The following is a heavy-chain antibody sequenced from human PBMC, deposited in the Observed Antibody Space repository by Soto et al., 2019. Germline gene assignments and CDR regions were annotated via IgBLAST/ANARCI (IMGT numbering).Heavy chain of an antibody. J-gene: IGHJ4*02. CDR1: GGIFSTYA. CDR3: ARDRDDYGSGNYFIRIAI. V-gene: IGHV1-69*01. D-gene: IGHD3-10*01. Sequence: QVQLVQSGAEVKKPGSSVKVSCKASGGIFSTYAISWLRQAPGQGIECMGGIIPLVGTPNYAQRFQGRVTITADESTSTAYMDLSRLRSEDTAVYYCARDRDDYGSGNYFIRIAIGGQGTLVTVSS. CDR2: IIPLVGTP.